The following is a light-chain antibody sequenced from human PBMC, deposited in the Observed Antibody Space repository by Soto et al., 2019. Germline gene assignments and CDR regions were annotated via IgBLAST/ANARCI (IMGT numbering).Light chain of an antibody. CDR2: GAS. V-gene: IGKV3-15*01. CDR1: QSVSSN. CDR3: QQYNNWPYA. J-gene: IGKJ2*01. Sequence: EIVMTQSPATLSVSPGERAALSCRASQSVSSNFAWYQQKPGQAPRLLIYGASTRATGIPVRFSGSVSGTEFTITISSLQSEDFAVYYCQQYNNWPYAFGQGTKLASK.